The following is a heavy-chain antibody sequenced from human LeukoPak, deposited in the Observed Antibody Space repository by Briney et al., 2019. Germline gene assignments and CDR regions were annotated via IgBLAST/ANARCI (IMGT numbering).Heavy chain of an antibody. J-gene: IGHJ4*02. V-gene: IGHV3-74*01. CDR2: INTDGTVT. D-gene: IGHD6-19*01. CDR3: ATKQWLAPPPDS. Sequence: GGSLRLSCAASGFIFSSYSMNWVRQAPGKGLESVSRINTDGTVTTYADSVKGRFTVSRDNADNTMFLQMNSVRDEDTAVYYCATKQWLAPPPDSWGQGTPVTVSS. CDR1: GFIFSSYS.